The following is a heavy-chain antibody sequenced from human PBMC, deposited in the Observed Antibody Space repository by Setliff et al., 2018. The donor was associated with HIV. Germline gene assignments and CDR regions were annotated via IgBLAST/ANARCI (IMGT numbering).Heavy chain of an antibody. D-gene: IGHD6-13*01. CDR2: IYYSGST. CDR1: GGSISSHY. Sequence: PSETLSLTCTVSGGSISSHYWSWIRQPPGKGLEWIGYIYYSGSTNYNPSLKSRVTISVDTSKNQFSLKLSSVTAADTAVYYCARDPGGGIDYYYYMDVWGKGITVTVSS. CDR3: ARDPGGGIDYYYYMDV. J-gene: IGHJ6*03. V-gene: IGHV4-59*11.